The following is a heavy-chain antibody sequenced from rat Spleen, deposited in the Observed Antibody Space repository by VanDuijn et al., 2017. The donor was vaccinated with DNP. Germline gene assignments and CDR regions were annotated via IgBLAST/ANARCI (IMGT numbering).Heavy chain of an antibody. V-gene: IGHV5-29*01. CDR2: IIYDGSST. CDR3: ARDRTGTWFAY. Sequence: EVQLEESGGGLVQPGNSLKLSCAASGFTFSNYGMAWVRQAPTTGLEWVATIIYDGSSTYYPDSVKGRFTISRDNAKNTLYLQRNRLRSEDTATYYSARDRTGTWFAYWGQGTLVTVSA. CDR1: GFTFSNYG. D-gene: IGHD5-1*01. J-gene: IGHJ3*01.